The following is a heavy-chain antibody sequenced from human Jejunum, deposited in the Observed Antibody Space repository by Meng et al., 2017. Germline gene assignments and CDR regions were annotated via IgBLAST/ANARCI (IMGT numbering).Heavy chain of an antibody. CDR2: ARNQANNYAA. CDR1: GFSFSDYY. J-gene: IGHJ4*02. D-gene: IGHD3-16*02. V-gene: IGHV3-72*01. Sequence: VHWVGAGGGLVHTGGSLRLSCAASGFSFSDYYMDWVRQTPGKGLEWIGRARNQANNYAAEYIASVKGRFTISRDESKNSLYLQMNSLKTEDTALYYCARDDGGTYRYWGQGTLVTVSS. CDR3: ARDDGGTYRY.